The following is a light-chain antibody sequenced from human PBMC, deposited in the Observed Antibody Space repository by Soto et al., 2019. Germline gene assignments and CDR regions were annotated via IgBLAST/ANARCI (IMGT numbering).Light chain of an antibody. CDR2: AAS. J-gene: IGKJ1*01. Sequence: AVPMTQSPSSLSASIGDSVTITCRARQGIRNDLAWYQQKPGKAPKLLIYAASTVQGGVPSRFSGGGSGTDFTLTISSLQPEDFATYYCLQDFSYPRTFGQGTKVEIK. CDR1: QGIRND. V-gene: IGKV1-6*01. CDR3: LQDFSYPRT.